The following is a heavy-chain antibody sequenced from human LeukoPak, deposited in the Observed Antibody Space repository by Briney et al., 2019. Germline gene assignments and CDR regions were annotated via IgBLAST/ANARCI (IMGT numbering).Heavy chain of an antibody. J-gene: IGHJ5*02. V-gene: IGHV4-59*01. D-gene: IGHD1/OR15-1a*01. CDR2: IYYSGST. CDR1: GGSISSYY. Sequence: SKTLSLTCTVSGGSISSYYWSWIRQPPGKGLEWIGYIYYSGSTNYNPSLKSRVPISVDTSKNQFSLKLSSVTAADTAVYYCARARGTRAYNWFDPWGQGTLVTVSS. CDR3: ARARGTRAYNWFDP.